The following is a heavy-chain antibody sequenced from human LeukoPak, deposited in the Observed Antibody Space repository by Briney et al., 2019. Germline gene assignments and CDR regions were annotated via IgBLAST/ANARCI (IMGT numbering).Heavy chain of an antibody. Sequence: SGTLSLTCPGSVGSIISYYWSWIGPPASRGVEWIGYIYYSGRTKYNPSMKSRVTISVDTSKNQFSLKLSSVTAADTAVYYCARGVDSSGYSDYWGQGTLVTVSS. CDR1: VGSIISYY. J-gene: IGHJ4*02. CDR2: IYYSGRT. D-gene: IGHD3-22*01. V-gene: IGHV4-59*01. CDR3: ARGVDSSGYSDY.